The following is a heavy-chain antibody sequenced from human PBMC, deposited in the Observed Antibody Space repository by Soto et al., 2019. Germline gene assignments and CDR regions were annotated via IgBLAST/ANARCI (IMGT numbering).Heavy chain of an antibody. Sequence: PGGSLRLSYAASGFTFSSYGMHWVRQAPGKGLEWVAVIWYDGSNKYYADSVKGRFTISRDNSKNALYLQMTSRRAEDTAVYYCAKGLGIAFSPPRAVGSSFDYWGQGTLVTVSS. J-gene: IGHJ4*02. CDR3: AKGLGIAFSPPRAVGSSFDY. D-gene: IGHD6-13*01. CDR1: GFTFSSYG. CDR2: IWYDGSNK. V-gene: IGHV3-33*06.